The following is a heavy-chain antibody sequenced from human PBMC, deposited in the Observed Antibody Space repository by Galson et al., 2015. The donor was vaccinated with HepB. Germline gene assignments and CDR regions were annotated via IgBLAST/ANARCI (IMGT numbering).Heavy chain of an antibody. V-gene: IGHV1-46*01. J-gene: IGHJ3*02. CDR2: INPSDVSI. Sequence: SVKVSCKASGYSFTSYYMHWVRQAPGQGLEWMGIINPSDVSISYAQKFQGRVTMTRDTSTSTVYMELSSLRSEDTAVYYCARESSRFGELLFNAFDIWGQGTMVTVSS. D-gene: IGHD3-10*01. CDR3: ARESSRFGELLFNAFDI. CDR1: GYSFTSYY.